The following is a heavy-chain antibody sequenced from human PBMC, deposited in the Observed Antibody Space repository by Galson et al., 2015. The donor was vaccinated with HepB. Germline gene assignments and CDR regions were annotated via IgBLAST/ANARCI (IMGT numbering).Heavy chain of an antibody. J-gene: IGHJ3*02. CDR3: AREDPYYYDSSGYSDDFDI. V-gene: IGHV3-7*01. CDR1: GFTFSTYW. CDR2: IKQDGSEI. D-gene: IGHD3-22*01. Sequence: LRLSCSASGFTFSTYWMSWVRQAPGKGLEWVANIKQDGSEIYYVDSVKGRFTISRDNAKNSLYLQMNSLRAEDTAVYYCAREDPYYYDSSGYSDDFDIWGQGTMVTVSS.